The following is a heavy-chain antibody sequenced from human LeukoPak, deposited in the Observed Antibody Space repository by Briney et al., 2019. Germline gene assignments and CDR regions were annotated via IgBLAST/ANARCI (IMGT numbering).Heavy chain of an antibody. CDR3: ARDKGLLWFGEYYYYGMDV. D-gene: IGHD3-10*01. J-gene: IGHJ6*02. Sequence: SETLSLTCTVSGVSIRSYYWSWIRQPPGKGLEWIGYIYYSGSTNYNPSLKSRVTISVDTSKNQFSLKLSSVTAADTAVYYCARDKGLLWFGEYYYYGMDVWGQGTTVTVSS. CDR2: IYYSGST. CDR1: GVSIRSYY. V-gene: IGHV4-59*01.